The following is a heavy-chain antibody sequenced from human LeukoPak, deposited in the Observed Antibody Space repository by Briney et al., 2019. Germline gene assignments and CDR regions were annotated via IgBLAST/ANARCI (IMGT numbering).Heavy chain of an antibody. V-gene: IGHV4-39*07. CDR3: ARVGFTMVRGMDV. Sequence: SETLSLTCTVSGGSISSSSYYWGWIRQPPGKGLEWIGSIYYSGSTYYNPSLKSRVTISVDTSKNQFSLKLSSVTAADTAVYYCARVGFTMVRGMDVWGQGTTVTVSS. CDR1: GGSISSSSYY. CDR2: IYYSGST. J-gene: IGHJ6*02. D-gene: IGHD3-10*01.